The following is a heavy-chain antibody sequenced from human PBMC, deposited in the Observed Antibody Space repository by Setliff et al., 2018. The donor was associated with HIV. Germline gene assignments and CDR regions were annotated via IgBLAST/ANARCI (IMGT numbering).Heavy chain of an antibody. J-gene: IGHJ6*03. CDR2: IYTSGST. V-gene: IGHV4-4*08. CDR1: GGSVSSYS. CDR3: ARDATSEGYMDV. Sequence: LSLTCTVSGGSVSSYSWSWIRQPPGKGLEWIGYIYTSGSTNYNPSLKSRVTISVDTSENQFSLKLTSVTAADTAMYFCARDATSEGYMDVWGKGTTVTVSS.